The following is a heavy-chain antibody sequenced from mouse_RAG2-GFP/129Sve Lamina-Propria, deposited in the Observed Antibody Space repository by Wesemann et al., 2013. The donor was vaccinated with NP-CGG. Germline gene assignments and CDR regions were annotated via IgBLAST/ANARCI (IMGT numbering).Heavy chain of an antibody. CDR3: ARGEGYYFDY. CDR2: INTYSGEP. V-gene: IGHV9-2*01. J-gene: IGHJ2*01. Sequence: QIQLVQSGPELKKPGETVKISCKASGYTFTEYPMHWVKQAPGKGFKWMGWINTYSGEPTYADDFKGRFAFSLETSASTAYLQINNLKNEDTATYFCARGEGYYFDYWGQGTTLTVSS. CDR1: GYTFTEYP.